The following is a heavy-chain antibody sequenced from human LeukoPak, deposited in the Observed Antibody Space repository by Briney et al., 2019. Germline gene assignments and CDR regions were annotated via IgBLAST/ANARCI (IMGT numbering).Heavy chain of an antibody. CDR3: ARDHQYCSSTSCRDFDY. V-gene: IGHV4-4*07. Sequence: PSETLSLTCTVSGGSISSYYWSWIRQPAGKGLEWIGRIYTSGSTNYNPSLKSRVTMSVDTSKNQFSLKLSSVTAADTAVYYCARDHQYCSSTSCRDFDYWGQGTLVTVSS. D-gene: IGHD2-2*01. CDR1: GGSISSYY. CDR2: IYTSGST. J-gene: IGHJ4*02.